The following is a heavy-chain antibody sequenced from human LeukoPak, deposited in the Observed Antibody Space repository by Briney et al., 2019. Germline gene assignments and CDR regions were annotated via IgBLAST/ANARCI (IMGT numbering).Heavy chain of an antibody. CDR3: ARGPNKSDGGNSGSAWFDP. V-gene: IGHV1-8*01. J-gene: IGHJ5*02. CDR2: MNHNSGNT. Sequence: ASVKVSCKASGYTFTTYDTNWVRHAPGQGLEWMGWMNHNSGNTGYAQKFQGRVSMTSNTSISTAYMELSSLRSEDTAVYYCARGPNKSDGGNSGSAWFDPWGQGTLVTVSS. D-gene: IGHD4-23*01. CDR1: GYTFTTYD.